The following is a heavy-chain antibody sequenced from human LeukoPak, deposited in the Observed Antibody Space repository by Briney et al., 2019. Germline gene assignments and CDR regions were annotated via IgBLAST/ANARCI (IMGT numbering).Heavy chain of an antibody. D-gene: IGHD2-2*01. V-gene: IGHV4-34*01. CDR2: INHSGST. CDR1: GGSLSGYY. J-gene: IGHJ4*02. Sequence: SETLSLTCAVYGGSLSGYYWSWIRQPPGKGLEWIGEINHSGSTNYNPSLKSRVTISVDTSKNQFSLKLSSVTAADTAVYYCARGLNGGVVVPAARGYYFDYWGQGTLVTVSS. CDR3: ARGLNGGVVVPAARGYYFDY.